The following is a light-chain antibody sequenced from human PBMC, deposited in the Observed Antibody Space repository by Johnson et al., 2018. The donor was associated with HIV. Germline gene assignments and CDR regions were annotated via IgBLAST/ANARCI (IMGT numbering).Light chain of an antibody. J-gene: IGLJ1*01. CDR3: GKWNLNLNIEYV. CDR2: DNN. V-gene: IGLV1-51*01. Sequence: QSVLTQPPSVSAAPGQKVTISCSGSSSNIGNHYVSWYQQLPGTAPKLLIYDNNKRPSGIPDRFSGSKSGTSATLGITGLWPEDEADYYCGKWNLNLNIEYVFGTGTEVTVL. CDR1: SSNIGNHY.